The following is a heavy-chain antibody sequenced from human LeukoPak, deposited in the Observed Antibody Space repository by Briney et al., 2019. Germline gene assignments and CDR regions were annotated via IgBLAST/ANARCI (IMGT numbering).Heavy chain of an antibody. V-gene: IGHV1-46*01. D-gene: IGHD3-3*02. CDR1: GFTFTSYY. J-gene: IGHJ6*02. CDR2: INLSGGST. Sequence: ASVKVSCKASGFTFTSYYMHWVRQAPGQGLEWMGIINLSGGSTSYAQKFQGRVTMTRDTSTSTVYMELSSLRSEDTAVYYCASPLADPSHYYYGMDVWGQGTTVTVSS. CDR3: ASPLADPSHYYYGMDV.